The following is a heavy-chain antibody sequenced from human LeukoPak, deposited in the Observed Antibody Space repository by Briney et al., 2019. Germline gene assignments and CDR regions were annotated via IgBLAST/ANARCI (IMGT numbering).Heavy chain of an antibody. D-gene: IGHD3-9*01. V-gene: IGHV3-21*01. CDR2: ISSSSSYI. J-gene: IGHJ6*03. CDR1: GFTISSYS. CDR3: ARDWNSYGDYYDILTGLEGIGVDYYMDV. Sequence: GGSLRLSCAASGFTISSYSMNWVRQAPGKGLDWVSSISSSSSYIYYADSVKGRFTISRDNGRNSLFLQMNSLRAEDTAVYYCARDWNSYGDYYDILTGLEGIGVDYYMDVWGKGTTVTISS.